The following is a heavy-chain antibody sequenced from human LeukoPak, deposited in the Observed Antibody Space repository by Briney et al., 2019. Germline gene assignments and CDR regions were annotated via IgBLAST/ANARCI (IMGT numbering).Heavy chain of an antibody. V-gene: IGHV4-59*01. CDR3: ARENGDGGVFDI. D-gene: IGHD2-8*02. CDR1: GGSISSYY. J-gene: IGHJ3*02. CDR2: IYYTGST. Sequence: SETLSLTCTVSGGSISSYYWSWIRQPPGKGLEWIGYIYYTGSTNYNPSLKSRVTISVDTSKNQFSLMLSSVTAADTAVYYCARENGDGGVFDIWGQGTMVTVSS.